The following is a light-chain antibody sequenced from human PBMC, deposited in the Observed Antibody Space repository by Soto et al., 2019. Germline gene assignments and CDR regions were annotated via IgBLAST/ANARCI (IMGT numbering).Light chain of an antibody. CDR1: SSNIGAGYD. CDR3: QSYDSSLSGGV. V-gene: IGLV1-40*01. J-gene: IGLJ3*02. CDR2: GNS. Sequence: QSVLTQPPSVSGAPGQRVTISCTGSSSNIGAGYDVKWYQQLPGTAPKLLIYGNSHRPSGVPDRFSGSKSGTSASLAITGLQAEDEADYYCQSYDSSLSGGVFGGGTKVTVL.